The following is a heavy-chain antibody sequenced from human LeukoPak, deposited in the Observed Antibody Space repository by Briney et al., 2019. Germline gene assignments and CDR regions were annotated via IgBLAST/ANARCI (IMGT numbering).Heavy chain of an antibody. Sequence: SETLSLTCAVYGGSFSGYYWSWIRQPPGKGREGIGDIHHSGSTNYNPSLKSRITISVDTSKNQFSLKLSSVTAADTAVYYCARDPARPRNYYGSGSFVYYGMDVWGKGTTVTVSS. D-gene: IGHD3-10*01. CDR1: GGSFSGYY. V-gene: IGHV4-34*01. CDR2: IHHSGST. J-gene: IGHJ6*04. CDR3: ARDPARPRNYYGSGSFVYYGMDV.